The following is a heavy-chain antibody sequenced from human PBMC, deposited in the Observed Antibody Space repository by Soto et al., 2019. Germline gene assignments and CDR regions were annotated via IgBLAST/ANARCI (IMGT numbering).Heavy chain of an antibody. CDR2: IYYSGST. J-gene: IGHJ4*02. CDR3: ARRIVATETLDY. Sequence: SETLSLTCTVSGGSISSYYWSWIRQPPGKGLEWIGYIYYSGSTNYNPSLKSRVTISVDTSKNQFSLTVTSVTAADTAVYYCARRIVATETLDYWGQGTLVTSPQ. V-gene: IGHV4-59*08. CDR1: GGSISSYY. D-gene: IGHD5-12*01.